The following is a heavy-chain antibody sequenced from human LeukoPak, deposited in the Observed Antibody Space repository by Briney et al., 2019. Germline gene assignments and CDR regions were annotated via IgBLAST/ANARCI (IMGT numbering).Heavy chain of an antibody. CDR1: GDTFTSYG. CDR2: ISAYNGNT. CDR3: ARDPDTNWFDP. Sequence: ASVKVSCKASGDTFTSYGISWVRQAPGQGLEWMGWISAYNGNTNYAQKLQGRVAMTTDTSTSTAYMELRSLRSDDTAVYYCARDPDTNWFDPWGQGTLVTVSS. V-gene: IGHV1-18*01. J-gene: IGHJ5*02.